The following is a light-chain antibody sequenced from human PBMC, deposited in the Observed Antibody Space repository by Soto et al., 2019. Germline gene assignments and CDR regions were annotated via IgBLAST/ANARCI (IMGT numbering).Light chain of an antibody. CDR1: QSVSSY. Sequence: EIVLTHSPATLSLSPGEIATLSCRASQSVSSYLAWYQQKPGQAPRLLIYDASVRATGTPARFSGSGSGTDLTLTISSLEPEDFALYYCQQRSTWPTFGQGTRLEIK. V-gene: IGKV3-11*01. CDR2: DAS. J-gene: IGKJ5*01. CDR3: QQRSTWPT.